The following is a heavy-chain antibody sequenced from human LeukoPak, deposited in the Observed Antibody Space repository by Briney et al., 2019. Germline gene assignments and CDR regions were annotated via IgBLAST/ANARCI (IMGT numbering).Heavy chain of an antibody. CDR2: IYNSGGN. V-gene: IGHV4-4*07. CDR1: GGSIRSSH. CDR3: ASDLTPPPYNWFDP. J-gene: IGHJ5*02. D-gene: IGHD4-23*01. Sequence: AETLSLTCTVSGGSIRSSHWSWIRQPAGKGLEWVAIIYNSGGNNYNPSLKSRADTSRDTSKIQYSLTLTSMTAADTAVYYCASDLTPPPYNWFDPWGQGTLVTVSS.